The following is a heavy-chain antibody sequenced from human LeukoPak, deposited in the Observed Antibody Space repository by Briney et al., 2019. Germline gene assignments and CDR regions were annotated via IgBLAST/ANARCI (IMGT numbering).Heavy chain of an antibody. Sequence: PGGSLRLSCAASGFTFSSYAMHWVRQAPGKGLEWVSAISGSGGSTYYADSVKGRFTISRDNSKNTLYLQMDSLRTEDTAVYYCAKDRGLYYVSGETHIYWGQGTLVTVSS. J-gene: IGHJ4*02. V-gene: IGHV3-23*01. CDR3: AKDRGLYYVSGETHIY. CDR1: GFTFSSYA. CDR2: ISGSGGST. D-gene: IGHD3-10*01.